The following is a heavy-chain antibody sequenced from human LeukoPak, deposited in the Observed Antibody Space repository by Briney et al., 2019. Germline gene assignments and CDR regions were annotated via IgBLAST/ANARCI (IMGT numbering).Heavy chain of an antibody. D-gene: IGHD6-19*01. CDR2: INPGDSDT. J-gene: IGHJ4*02. V-gene: IGHV5-51*01. CDR1: GYSFTSSW. Sequence: GESLKISCQASGYSFTSSWIGWARQMPGKGLEWMAIINPGDSDTRYSPSFQGQVTISADKSISTVYLQWGSLKASDTAMYYCARHKGSGWYYFDYWGQGTLVTVSS. CDR3: ARHKGSGWYYFDY.